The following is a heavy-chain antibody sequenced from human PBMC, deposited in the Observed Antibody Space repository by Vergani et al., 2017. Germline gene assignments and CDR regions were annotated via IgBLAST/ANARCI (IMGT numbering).Heavy chain of an antibody. D-gene: IGHD5/OR15-5a*01. CDR2: ISSSGST. V-gene: IGHV4-39*01. Sequence: QLHLQESGPGLVKPSETLSLTCTVSGGSISSNFYYWGWIRQSPGKGLEWIGSISSSGSTYNNPSLQSRVTMSIDTSKNQVSLKLSSVTAADTALYYCAKPVGPSAIRDGYNMWGQGTMVTVSS. CDR3: AKPVGPSAIRDGYNM. J-gene: IGHJ3*02. CDR1: GGSISSNFYY.